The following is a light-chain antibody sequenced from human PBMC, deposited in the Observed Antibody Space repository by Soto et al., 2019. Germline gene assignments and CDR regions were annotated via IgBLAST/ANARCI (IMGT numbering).Light chain of an antibody. CDR1: SSNIGAGYD. CDR3: QSYDSSLSGWV. Sequence: QSVLTQPPSVSGAPGQRVTISCTESSSNIGAGYDVHWYQQLPGTAPKLLIYGNSNRPSGVPDRFSGSKSGTSASLAITGLQAEDEADYYCQSYDSSLSGWVFGGGNKLTV. J-gene: IGLJ3*02. CDR2: GNS. V-gene: IGLV1-40*01.